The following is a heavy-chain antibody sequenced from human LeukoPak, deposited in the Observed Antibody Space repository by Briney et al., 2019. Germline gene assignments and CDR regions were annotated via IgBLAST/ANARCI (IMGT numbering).Heavy chain of an antibody. Sequence: GGSLRLSCAASGFTFSSYAMSWVRQAPGKGLEWVSAISGSGGSTYYADSVKGRFTISRDNSKNTLYLQMNSLRAEDMALYYCAKGDGYNSPFDYWGQGTLVTVSS. CDR2: ISGSGGST. CDR3: AKGDGYNSPFDY. D-gene: IGHD5-24*01. CDR1: GFTFSSYA. V-gene: IGHV3-23*01. J-gene: IGHJ4*02.